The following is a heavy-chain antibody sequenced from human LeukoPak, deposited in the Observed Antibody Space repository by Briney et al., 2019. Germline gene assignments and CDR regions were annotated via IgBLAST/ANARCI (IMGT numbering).Heavy chain of an antibody. J-gene: IGHJ6*02. CDR3: ARDLSSSSGRYYYYGMDV. Sequence: GGSLRLSCAAPGFTFSSYGMHWVRQAPGKGLEWVAVIWYDGSNKYYADSVKGRFTISRDNSKNTLYLQMNSLRAEDTAVYYCARDLSSSSGRYYYYGMDVWGQGTTVTVSS. D-gene: IGHD2-2*01. CDR1: GFTFSSYG. V-gene: IGHV3-33*01. CDR2: IWYDGSNK.